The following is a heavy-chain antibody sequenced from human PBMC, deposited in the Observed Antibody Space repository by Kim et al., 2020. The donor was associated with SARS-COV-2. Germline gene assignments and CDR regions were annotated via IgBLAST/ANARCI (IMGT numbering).Heavy chain of an antibody. CDR3: ARLRSGGFDY. D-gene: IGHD5-12*01. V-gene: IGHV4-59*08. CDR2: VYYGGTT. CDR1: GGSVTSLY. J-gene: IGHJ4*02. Sequence: SETLSLTCTVSGGSVTSLYWSWIRQPPGKGLEYIGYVYYGGTTNYNPSLESRLSMSIDKSKNQFSLTLRSETATDTGVYYCARLRSGGFDYWGQGTLVTVSS.